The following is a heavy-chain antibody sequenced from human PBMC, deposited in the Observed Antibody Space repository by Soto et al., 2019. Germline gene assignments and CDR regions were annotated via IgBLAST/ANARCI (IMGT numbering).Heavy chain of an antibody. J-gene: IGHJ6*02. CDR1: GFTVSSNY. D-gene: IGHD1-1*01. Sequence: HPVGSLRLSCAASGFTVSSNYMSWVRQAPGKGLEWVSVIYSGGSTYYADSVKGRFTISRDNSKNTLYLQMNSLRAEDTAVYYCARVPLTPTYYYCGMDVWGQGTTVTVSS. V-gene: IGHV3-53*01. CDR3: ARVPLTPTYYYCGMDV. CDR2: IYSGGST.